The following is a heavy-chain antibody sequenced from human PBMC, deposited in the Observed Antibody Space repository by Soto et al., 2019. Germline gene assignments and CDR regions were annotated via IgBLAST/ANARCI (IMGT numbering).Heavy chain of an antibody. V-gene: IGHV3-74*01. CDR3: ARDPSNYYDSSVVSAPFDY. CDR1: GFTFNSYW. J-gene: IGHJ4*02. D-gene: IGHD3-22*01. Sequence: GSLRLSCAASGFTFNSYWMHWVRQAPGKGLVWVSRINSDGSSINYADSVKGRFTISRDNAKNTLYLQMNSLRAEDTAVYYCARDPSNYYDSSVVSAPFDYWGQGTPVTVSS. CDR2: INSDGSSI.